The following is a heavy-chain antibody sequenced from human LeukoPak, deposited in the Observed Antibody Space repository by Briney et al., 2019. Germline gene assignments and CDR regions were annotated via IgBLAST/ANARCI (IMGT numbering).Heavy chain of an antibody. J-gene: IGHJ4*02. CDR1: GLTFSSYA. CDR2: ISYDGSNK. CDR3: ARALGYDSSGYNDY. D-gene: IGHD3-22*01. V-gene: IGHV3-30-3*01. Sequence: GGSLRLSCAASGLTFSSYAMHWVRQAPGKGLEWVAVISYDGSNKYYADSVKGRFTISRDNSKNTLYLQMNSLRAEDTAVYYCARALGYDSSGYNDYWGQGTLVTVSS.